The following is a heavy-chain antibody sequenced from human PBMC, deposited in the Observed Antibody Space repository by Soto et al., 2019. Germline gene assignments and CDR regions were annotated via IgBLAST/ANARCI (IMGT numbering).Heavy chain of an antibody. Sequence: QVQLQQWGAGLLKPSETLSLTCAVYGGSFSGYYWSWIRQPPGKGLEWIGEINHSGSTNYNPSLTSRVAISVDTSKNQFSLKLSSVTAADTAVYYCARAATRYCSGGSCYSWRDYLGQVTLVTVSS. D-gene: IGHD2-15*01. J-gene: IGHJ4*02. V-gene: IGHV4-34*01. CDR1: GGSFSGYY. CDR3: ARAATRYCSGGSCYSWRDY. CDR2: INHSGST.